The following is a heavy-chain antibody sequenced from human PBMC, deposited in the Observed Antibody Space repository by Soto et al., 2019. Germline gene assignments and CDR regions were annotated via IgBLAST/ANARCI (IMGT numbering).Heavy chain of an antibody. Sequence: QVQLVQSGAALKKPGASVKVSCKASGYTFTDYAITWVRQAPGQGLEWVGWIGTSIGHTNYAQNFRGRVTMTADTSTNTAYMDLRSLRSDDTAIYYCARGSYCSGGTCTHWFDSWGQGTLVTVSS. CDR1: GYTFTDYA. J-gene: IGHJ5*01. D-gene: IGHD2-15*01. V-gene: IGHV1-18*01. CDR3: ARGSYCSGGTCTHWFDS. CDR2: IGTSIGHT.